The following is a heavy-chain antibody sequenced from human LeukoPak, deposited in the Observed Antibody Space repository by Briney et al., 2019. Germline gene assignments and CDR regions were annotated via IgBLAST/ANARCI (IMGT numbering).Heavy chain of an antibody. D-gene: IGHD5-12*01. J-gene: IGHJ4*02. CDR3: ARGYSGYDAGIDY. CDR2: IYYSGST. V-gene: IGHV4-59*01. Sequence: PSETLSLTCTVSGGSISSYYWSWIRQPPGKGLEWIGYIYYSGSTNYNPSLKSRVTISVDTSKNQFSLKLSSVTAADTAVYYCARGYSGYDAGIDYWGQRTLVTVSS. CDR1: GGSISSYY.